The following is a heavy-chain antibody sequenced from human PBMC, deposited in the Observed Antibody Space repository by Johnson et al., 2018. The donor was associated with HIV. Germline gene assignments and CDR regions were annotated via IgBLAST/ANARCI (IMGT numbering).Heavy chain of an antibody. CDR1: GFTFSSYD. CDR2: IGTAGDT. J-gene: IGHJ3*02. Sequence: VQLVESGGGLVQPGGSLRLSCAASGFTFSSYDMHWVRQATGKGLEWVSAIGTAGDTYYPGSVKGRFTISRENAKNSLYLQMNSLRGEDTAVYYCTGDGPRDAFDIWGQGTVVIVSS. CDR3: TGDGPRDAFDI. V-gene: IGHV3-13*01.